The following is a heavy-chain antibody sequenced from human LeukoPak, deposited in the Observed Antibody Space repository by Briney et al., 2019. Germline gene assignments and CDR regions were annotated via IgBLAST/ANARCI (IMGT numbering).Heavy chain of an antibody. Sequence: GGSLRLSCTASGFAFDEHGVSWVRQVPGKGLEWVSGINWSGGSTGYADPLRGRFTISRDNAKNSLYLQMDSLRAEDTALYYCERAPITSPFYFDYWGQGTLVTVSS. CDR2: INWSGGST. V-gene: IGHV3-20*04. CDR1: GFAFDEHG. CDR3: ERAPITSPFYFDY. D-gene: IGHD2-2*01. J-gene: IGHJ4*02.